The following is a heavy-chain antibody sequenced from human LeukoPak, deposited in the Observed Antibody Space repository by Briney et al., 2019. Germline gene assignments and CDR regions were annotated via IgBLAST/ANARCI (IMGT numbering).Heavy chain of an antibody. D-gene: IGHD5-12*01. CDR3: ARDDGATLGY. V-gene: IGHV3-21*01. CDR1: GFTFSSYS. J-gene: IGHJ4*02. Sequence: PGGSLRLSCAASGFTFSSYSMSWVRQAPGKGLEWVSSISSSSSYIYYADSVKGRFTISRDNAQNSLYLQMNSLRAEDTAVYYCARDDGATLGYWGQGTLVTVSS. CDR2: ISSSSSYI.